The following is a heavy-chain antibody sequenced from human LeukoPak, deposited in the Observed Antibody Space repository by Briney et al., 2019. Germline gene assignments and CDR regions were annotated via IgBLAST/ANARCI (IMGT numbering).Heavy chain of an antibody. J-gene: IGHJ5*02. V-gene: IGHV1-2*02. CDR2: INPNGGGT. CDR3: ARSHDYTNYVAP. D-gene: IGHD4-11*01. Sequence: ASVRVSCKASGYIFTGYYMHWVRQAPGQGLEWMGWINPNGGGTEYARQFQGRVTMTRDTSISTAFLRLTSLTSDDTAVYYCARSHDYTNYVAPWGQGTLVTVSS. CDR1: GYIFTGYY.